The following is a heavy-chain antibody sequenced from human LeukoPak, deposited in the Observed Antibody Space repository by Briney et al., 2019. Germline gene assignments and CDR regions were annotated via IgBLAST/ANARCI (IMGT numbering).Heavy chain of an antibody. CDR2: IKQDGSEE. Sequence: GGSLRLSCAASGFTFGNYWMSWVRQAPGKGLEWVANIKQDGSEEYYVDSVKGRFTVSRDNSKNSLYLQMNSLRTEDTALYYCAKDMGATTRGGVVGPFDYWGQGTLVTVSS. CDR1: GFTFGNYW. V-gene: IGHV3-7*03. CDR3: AKDMGATTRGGVVGPFDY. J-gene: IGHJ4*02. D-gene: IGHD1-26*01.